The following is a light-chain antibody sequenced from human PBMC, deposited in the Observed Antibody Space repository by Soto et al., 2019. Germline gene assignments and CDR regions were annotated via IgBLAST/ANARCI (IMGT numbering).Light chain of an antibody. CDR3: QHRSNWWT. CDR2: GAS. CDR1: QSVSSSY. Sequence: EIVLTQSPGTLSLSPGERATLSCRASQSVSSSYLAWYQQKPGQAPRLLIYGASSRATGIPDRFSGSGSGTDFTLTISSLEPDDFAVYYCQHRSNWWTFGQGTKVDIK. V-gene: IGKV3D-20*02. J-gene: IGKJ1*01.